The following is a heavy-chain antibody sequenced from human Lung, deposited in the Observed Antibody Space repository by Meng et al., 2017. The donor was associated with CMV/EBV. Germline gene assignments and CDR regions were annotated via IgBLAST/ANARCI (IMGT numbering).Heavy chain of an antibody. D-gene: IGHD2-21*01. Sequence: GESXKISCAASGFTFSYYSMNWVRQAPGKGLEWVSSISSSSSYIYYADSVKGRFTISRDNAKYSLYLQMNSMRAEDTAVYYCAGFGHRNIWWLGIVGFDYXGQGXLVTVSS. V-gene: IGHV3-21*01. CDR3: AGFGHRNIWWLGIVGFDY. CDR1: GFTFSYYS. CDR2: ISSSSSYI. J-gene: IGHJ4*02.